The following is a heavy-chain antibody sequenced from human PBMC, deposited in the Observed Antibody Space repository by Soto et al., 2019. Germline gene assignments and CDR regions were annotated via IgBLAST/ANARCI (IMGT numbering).Heavy chain of an antibody. D-gene: IGHD1-7*01. CDR3: ANLYELGPRLPLDH. CDR1: GFTFSSYA. CDR2: ISGSGGST. J-gene: IGHJ4*02. Sequence: PGGSLRLSCAASGFTFSSYAMSWVRQAPGKGLEWVSAISGSGGSTYYADSVKGRFTISRDNSKNTLYLQMNSLRAEDTAVYYCANLYELGPRLPLDHWGQGTLVTVSS. V-gene: IGHV3-23*01.